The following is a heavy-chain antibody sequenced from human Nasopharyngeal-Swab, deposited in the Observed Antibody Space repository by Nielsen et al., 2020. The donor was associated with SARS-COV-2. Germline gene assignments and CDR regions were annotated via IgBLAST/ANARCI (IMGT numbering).Heavy chain of an antibody. J-gene: IGHJ6*02. CDR3: AKDRDSGDDSDDYYHYYGMDV. CDR2: IDNDGRRT. CDR1: GFSFSTYW. D-gene: IGHD5-12*01. Sequence: GESLKISCAASGFSFSTYWMDWVRQAPGKGPEWVSRIDNDGRRTFYADLVKGRFTISRDNTKNTLYLQMNSLRAEDTAIYYCAKDRDSGDDSDDYYHYYGMDVWGQGTTVTVSS. V-gene: IGHV3-74*01.